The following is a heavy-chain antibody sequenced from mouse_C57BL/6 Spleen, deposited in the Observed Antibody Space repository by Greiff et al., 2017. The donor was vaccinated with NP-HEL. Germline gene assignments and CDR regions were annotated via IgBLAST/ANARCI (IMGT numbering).Heavy chain of an antibody. Sequence: EVQLQQSGAELVRPGASVKLSCTASGFNIKDDYMHWVKQRPEQGLEWIGWIDPENGDTEYASKFQGKATITADTSSNTAYLQLSSLTSEDTAVYYCTTSYYYGSSYQGFAYWGQGTLVTVSA. CDR1: GFNIKDDY. CDR2: IDPENGDT. D-gene: IGHD1-1*01. J-gene: IGHJ3*01. CDR3: TTSYYYGSSYQGFAY. V-gene: IGHV14-4*01.